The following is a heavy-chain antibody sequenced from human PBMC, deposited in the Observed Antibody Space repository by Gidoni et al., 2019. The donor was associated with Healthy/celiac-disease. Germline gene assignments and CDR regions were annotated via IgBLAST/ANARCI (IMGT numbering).Heavy chain of an antibody. CDR3: ARGRSYVWGSYRTYFFDY. CDR1: GGSFSGYY. D-gene: IGHD3-16*02. CDR2: INHSGST. J-gene: IGHJ4*02. V-gene: IGHV4-34*01. Sequence: QVQLQQWGAGLLKPSETLSLTCAVYGGSFSGYYWSWIRQPPGKGLEWIGEINHSGSTNYNPSLKSRVTISVDTSKNQFSLKLSSVTAADTAVYYCARGRSYVWGSYRTYFFDYWGQGTLVTVSS.